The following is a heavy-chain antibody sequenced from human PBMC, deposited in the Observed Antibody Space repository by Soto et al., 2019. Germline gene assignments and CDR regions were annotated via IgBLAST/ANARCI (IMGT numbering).Heavy chain of an antibody. Sequence: PSETLSLTCTVSGGSVSSDTYSWNWIRQTPGKGLEWIGNIYYSGSTNYNPSLQSRVTVSLDTTKNQFSLRMRSVTAADTAVYYCVRAFGDYRQNPRHYFDYWGQGTLVTVSS. D-gene: IGHD4-4*01. V-gene: IGHV4-61*01. J-gene: IGHJ4*02. CDR3: VRAFGDYRQNPRHYFDY. CDR2: IYYSGST. CDR1: GGSVSSDTYS.